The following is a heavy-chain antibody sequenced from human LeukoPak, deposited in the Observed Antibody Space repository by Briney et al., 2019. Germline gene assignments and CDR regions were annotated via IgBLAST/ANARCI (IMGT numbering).Heavy chain of an antibody. CDR2: IYYSRTT. J-gene: IGHJ4*02. D-gene: IGHD2-2*01. Sequence: SETLSLTCTVSGGSTNTHYWTWIRQTPGKGLELLGHIYYSRTTTYNPSLKGRVTISLDPSKNQFSLELTSVTTTDTAVYYRARFSSYCDETSCYLTYWGQGILVTVSS. CDR1: GGSTNTHY. V-gene: IGHV4-59*11. CDR3: ARFSSYCDETSCYLTY.